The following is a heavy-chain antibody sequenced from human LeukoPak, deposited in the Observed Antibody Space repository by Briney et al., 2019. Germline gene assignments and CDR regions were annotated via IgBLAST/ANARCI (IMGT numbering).Heavy chain of an antibody. D-gene: IGHD5-18*01. Sequence: TGESLRLSCAASGFTFSDYWMSWVRQAPGKGLEWVANIQQDGSEKYYVDSVKGRFTISRDNAKKSLFLQVSSLRGEDTAVYYCARDRGFSYGIDFWGQGTLVTVSS. V-gene: IGHV3-7*04. CDR3: ARDRGFSYGIDF. CDR1: GFTFSDYW. J-gene: IGHJ4*02. CDR2: IQQDGSEK.